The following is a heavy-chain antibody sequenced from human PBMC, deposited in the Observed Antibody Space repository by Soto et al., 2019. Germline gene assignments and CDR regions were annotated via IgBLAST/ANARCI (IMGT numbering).Heavy chain of an antibody. CDR3: ARYIFGQGFKA. Sequence: QVQLVQPGTEVRKPGASVKVSCETSGDTFTNFDLNWVRQASGQGLEWIGWMRADSGHSGHARKFQGRVSMTRDTSRSSAYMERSSLRAEDTAVYYCARYIFGQGFKAWGQGTLVFVSS. V-gene: IGHV1-8*01. J-gene: IGHJ5*02. CDR2: MRADSGHS. D-gene: IGHD3-3*02. CDR1: GDTFTNFD.